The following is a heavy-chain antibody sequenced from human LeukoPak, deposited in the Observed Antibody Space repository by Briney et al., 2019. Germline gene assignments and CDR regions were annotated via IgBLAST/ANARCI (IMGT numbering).Heavy chain of an antibody. CDR3: ARDFLECSRASCLNSFDP. J-gene: IGHJ5*02. D-gene: IGHD2-2*01. V-gene: IGHV4-59*11. CDR2: IHYSGNT. CDR1: GGSIISHF. Sequence: YETLSLICSASGGSIISHFWTWIRQHPGKGLQWIGYIHYSGNTNYNHSLNRRVSITVDTSKNKFSLKLSSVCAADTGVYNCARDFLECSRASCLNSFDPWGQGTLVTVSS.